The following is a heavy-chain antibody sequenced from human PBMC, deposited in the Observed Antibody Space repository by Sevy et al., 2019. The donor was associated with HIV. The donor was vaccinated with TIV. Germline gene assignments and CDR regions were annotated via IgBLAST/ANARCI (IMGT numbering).Heavy chain of an antibody. CDR3: VRGPSCGDVSYGFDV. D-gene: IGHD2-21*01. V-gene: IGHV4-30-2*01. CDR2: IYRTGNT. J-gene: IGHJ3*01. Sequence: SETLSLTCAVSGGTISTGGFSWNWIRQPPGKGLEWIGHIYRTGNTYYNPSLGSRVTISVDRSKNQFSLKLSSVTAAETAVYYGVRGPSCGDVSYGFDVWGQGTMVTVSS. CDR1: GGTISTGGFS.